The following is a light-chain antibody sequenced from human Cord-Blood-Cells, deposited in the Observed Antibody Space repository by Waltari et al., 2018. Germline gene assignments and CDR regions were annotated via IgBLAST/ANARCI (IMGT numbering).Light chain of an antibody. Sequence: DIQMTQSPSSLSSSVGDRVTITCQANQDISNYLNWYQQKPGKAPKLLIYDASNLETGVTSRYSGSGSGTDLTCTTSSLQPEDIETYYCKQYDNPPCTFGPGTKVDIK. CDR3: KQYDNPPCT. CDR2: DAS. V-gene: IGKV1-33*01. CDR1: QDISNY. J-gene: IGKJ3*01.